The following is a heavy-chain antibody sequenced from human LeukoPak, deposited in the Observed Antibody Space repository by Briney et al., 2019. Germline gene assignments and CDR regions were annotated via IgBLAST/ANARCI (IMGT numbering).Heavy chain of an antibody. CDR3: ARDPLGDCSGGSCYMGGYFDY. D-gene: IGHD2-15*01. Sequence: ASVKVSCKASGYTFTGYYMHWVRHAPGQGLEWMGWINTNSDGTNYAQKFQGRVTMTRDTSISTAYMELSRLRSDDTAVYYCARDPLGDCSGGSCYMGGYFDYWGQGTLVTVSS. V-gene: IGHV1-2*02. CDR2: INTNSDGT. J-gene: IGHJ4*02. CDR1: GYTFTGYY.